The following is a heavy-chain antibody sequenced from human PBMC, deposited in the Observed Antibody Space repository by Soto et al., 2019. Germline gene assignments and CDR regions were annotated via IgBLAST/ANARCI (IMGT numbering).Heavy chain of an antibody. CDR3: ARMGGDDYDLMAV. CDR2: IYYSGST. Sequence: SETLSLTCTVSGGSISSYYWSWIRQPPGKGLEWIGYIYYSGSTNYNPSLKSRVTISVDTSKNQFSLKLSSVTAADTAVYYCARMGGDDYDLMAVWGKGTTVTVSS. D-gene: IGHD3-3*01. V-gene: IGHV4-59*08. CDR1: GGSISSYY. J-gene: IGHJ6*04.